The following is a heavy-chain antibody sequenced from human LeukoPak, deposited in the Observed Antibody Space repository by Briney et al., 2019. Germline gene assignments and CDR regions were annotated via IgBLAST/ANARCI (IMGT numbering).Heavy chain of an antibody. CDR3: ARGRIGYCTGGVCYTTLFDY. D-gene: IGHD2-8*02. V-gene: IGHV1-69*13. Sequence: ASVKVSCKASGGTFSSYAISWVRQAPGQGLEWMGGIIPIFGTANYAQKFQGRVTITADESTGTAYMELSSLRSEDTAVYYCARGRIGYCTGGVCYTTLFDYWGQGTLVTVSS. CDR2: IIPIFGTA. J-gene: IGHJ4*02. CDR1: GGTFSSYA.